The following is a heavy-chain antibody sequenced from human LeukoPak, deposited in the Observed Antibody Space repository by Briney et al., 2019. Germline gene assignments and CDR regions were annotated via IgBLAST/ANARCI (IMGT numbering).Heavy chain of an antibody. CDR2: IWSDGTNQ. CDR3: AKDAQRGFDYSNSLEY. Sequence: PGGSLRLSCAAPKFTFSHYGMHWVRQAPGKGLQWVAVIWSDGTNQYYADSVKGRFTISRDNSNKMVYLQMNSLRADDTGVYYCAKDAQRGFDYSNSLEYWGQGAPVILSS. CDR1: KFTFSHYG. J-gene: IGHJ4*02. D-gene: IGHD4-11*01. V-gene: IGHV3-33*06.